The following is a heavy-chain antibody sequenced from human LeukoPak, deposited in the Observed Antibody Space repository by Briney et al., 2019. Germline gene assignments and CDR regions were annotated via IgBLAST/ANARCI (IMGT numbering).Heavy chain of an antibody. V-gene: IGHV1-69*06. CDR2: IIPIFGTA. CDR1: GGTFSSYA. CDR3: AKSFGPVIAAAGTGAD. D-gene: IGHD6-13*01. Sequence: PWASVKVSCTASGGTFSSYAISWVRQAPGQGLEWMGGIIPIFGTANYAQKFQGRVTITADKSTSTAYMELSSLRSEDTAVYYCAKSFGPVIAAAGTGADWGQGILVTVSS. J-gene: IGHJ4*02.